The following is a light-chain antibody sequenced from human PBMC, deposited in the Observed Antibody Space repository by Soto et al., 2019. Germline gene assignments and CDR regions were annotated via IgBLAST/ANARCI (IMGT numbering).Light chain of an antibody. Sequence: DIVMTQSPDSLTVSLGERATINCKSSQSVLFSSNNKNYLAWYQQKLGQPPKLLIYWASTRESGVPDRFSGSGSGTDFTLTISSLQAEDVAVYYCHQYSATPRTFGQGTK. CDR1: QSVLFSSNNKNY. CDR2: WAS. V-gene: IGKV4-1*01. J-gene: IGKJ1*01. CDR3: HQYSATPRT.